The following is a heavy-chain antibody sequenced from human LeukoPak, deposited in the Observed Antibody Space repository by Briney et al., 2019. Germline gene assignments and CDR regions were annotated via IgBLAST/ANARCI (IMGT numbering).Heavy chain of an antibody. J-gene: IGHJ4*02. CDR3: AKDLSQHVVTAVAAPFDY. CDR1: GFTFSSYG. D-gene: IGHD6-19*01. Sequence: GGSLRLSCAASGFTFSSYGMHWVRQAPGKGLEWVAVISYDGSNKYYADSVKGRFTISRDNSKYTLYLQMNSLRAEDTAVYYRAKDLSQHVVTAVAAPFDYWGQGTLVTVSS. CDR2: ISYDGSNK. V-gene: IGHV3-30*18.